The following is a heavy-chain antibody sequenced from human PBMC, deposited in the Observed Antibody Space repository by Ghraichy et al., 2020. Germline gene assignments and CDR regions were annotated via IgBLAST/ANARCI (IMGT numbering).Heavy chain of an antibody. CDR1: GYTFTSYG. Sequence: ALVKVSCKASGYTFTSYGISWVRQAPGQGLEWMGWISAYNGNTNYAQKLQGRVTMTTDTSTSTAYMELRSLRSDDTAVYYCARDIQLWPNYYYYGMDVWGQGTTVTVSS. D-gene: IGHD5-18*01. CDR2: ISAYNGNT. CDR3: ARDIQLWPNYYYYGMDV. J-gene: IGHJ6*02. V-gene: IGHV1-18*04.